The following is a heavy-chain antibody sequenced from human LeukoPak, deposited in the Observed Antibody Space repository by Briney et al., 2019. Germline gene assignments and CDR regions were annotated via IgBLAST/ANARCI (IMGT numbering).Heavy chain of an antibody. V-gene: IGHV4-59*01. J-gene: IGHJ5*02. D-gene: IGHD3-16*01. CDR2: IYYSGST. CDR1: GGSISSYY. Sequence: PSETLFLTCTVSGGSISSYYWSWILQPPGKGLEWIGYIYYSGSTNYNPSLESRVTISVDTSKNQFSLKLSSVTAADTAVYYCARVGDRDWFDPWGQGTLVTVSS. CDR3: ARVGDRDWFDP.